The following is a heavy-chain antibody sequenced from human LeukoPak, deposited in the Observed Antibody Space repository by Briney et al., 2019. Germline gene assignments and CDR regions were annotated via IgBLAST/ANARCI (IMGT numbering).Heavy chain of an antibody. J-gene: IGHJ4*02. CDR3: ASIAAAGYYFDY. Sequence: PSQTLSLTCTVSGGSISSGDYYWSWIRQPPGTGLEWIGYIYYSGSTYYNPSLKSRVTISVDTSKNQFSLKLGSVTAADTAVYYCASIAAAGYYFDYWGQGTLVTVSS. CDR1: GGSISSGDYY. CDR2: IYYSGST. V-gene: IGHV4-30-4*01. D-gene: IGHD6-13*01.